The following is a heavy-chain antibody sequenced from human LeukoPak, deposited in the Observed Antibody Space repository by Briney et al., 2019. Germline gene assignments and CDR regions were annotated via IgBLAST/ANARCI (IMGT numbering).Heavy chain of an antibody. D-gene: IGHD6-13*01. J-gene: IGHJ5*02. CDR1: GYSISSSYY. CDR3: ARSYSSSWYRGWFDP. V-gene: IGHV4-38-2*02. Sequence: SETLSLTCTVSGYSISSSYYWGWIRQPPGKGLEWIGSIYYSGSTYYNPSLKSRVTISVDTSKNQFSLKLSSVTAADTAVYYCARSYSSSWYRGWFDPWGQGTLVTVSS. CDR2: IYYSGST.